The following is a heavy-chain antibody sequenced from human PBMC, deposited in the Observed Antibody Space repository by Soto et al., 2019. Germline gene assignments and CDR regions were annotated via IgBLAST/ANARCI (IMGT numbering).Heavy chain of an antibody. V-gene: IGHV1-69*02. CDR2: IIPILGIA. D-gene: IGHD3-22*01. CDR1: GGTFSSYT. J-gene: IGHJ3*01. CDR3: ARGGSYYDSSGYYAA. Sequence: QVQLVQSGAEVKKPGSSVKVSCKASGGTFSSYTISWVRQAPGQGLEWMGRIIPILGIANYAQKFQGRVTITADKATSTACREPSSLRSEDRAVYYCARGGSYYDSSGYYAAWGQGTMVTVSS.